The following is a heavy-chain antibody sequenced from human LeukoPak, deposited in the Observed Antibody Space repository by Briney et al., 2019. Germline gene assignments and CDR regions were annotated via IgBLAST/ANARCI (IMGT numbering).Heavy chain of an antibody. V-gene: IGHV3-30*04. D-gene: IGHD3-10*01. CDR2: ISYDGSNK. CDR1: GFPFSIYE. CDR3: ARPGQTYYYYYMDV. J-gene: IGHJ6*03. Sequence: GGSLRLSCAVSGFPFSIYEMNWVRQAPGKGLEWVAVISYDGSNKYYADSVKGRFTISRDNSKNTLYLQMNSLRAEDTAVYYCARPGQTYYYYYMDVWGKGTTVTVSS.